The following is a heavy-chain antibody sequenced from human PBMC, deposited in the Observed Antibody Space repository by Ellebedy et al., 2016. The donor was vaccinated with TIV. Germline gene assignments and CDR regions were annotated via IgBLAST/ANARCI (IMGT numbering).Heavy chain of an antibody. J-gene: IGHJ4*02. CDR3: DRDRDVTTRGILDY. Sequence: MPSETLSLTCAVSGHSISSGGYSGSWSRQPPGKGLEWRGYIYNSGTTFYNPSLKSRVTLSVDTSKNQFSLVLSSLVAADTAIYYCDRDRDVTTRGILDYWGQGILVTVSS. CDR1: GHSISSGGYS. D-gene: IGHD5-24*01. V-gene: IGHV4-30-2*01. CDR2: IYNSGTT.